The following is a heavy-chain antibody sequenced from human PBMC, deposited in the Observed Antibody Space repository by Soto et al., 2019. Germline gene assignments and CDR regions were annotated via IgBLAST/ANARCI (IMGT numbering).Heavy chain of an antibody. CDR1: SGSISVTNVF. CDR3: ARITGRHLDY. Sequence: PSETLSLTCTVSSGSISVTNVFWGWVRQPPGKGLEWFGNVDYSGTAYFSPSLATRVTFHVDTSKNQFSLTLYSVTAADTAVYYCARITGRHLDYWGQGSLVTVSS. J-gene: IGHJ4*02. CDR2: VDYSGTA. V-gene: IGHV4-39*01. D-gene: IGHD1-20*01.